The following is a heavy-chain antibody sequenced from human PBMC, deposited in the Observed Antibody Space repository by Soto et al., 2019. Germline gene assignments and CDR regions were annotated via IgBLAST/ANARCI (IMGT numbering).Heavy chain of an antibody. J-gene: IGHJ6*02. Sequence: HPGGSLRLSCAASGFTFSSYGMHWVRQAPGKGLEWVAVIWYDGSNKYYADSVKGRFTISRDNSKNTLYLQMNSLRAEDTAVYYCAREAYYYGSGSYYLVHYYYYYGMDVWGQGTTVTVSS. CDR2: IWYDGSNK. CDR1: GFTFSSYG. V-gene: IGHV3-33*01. CDR3: AREAYYYGSGSYYLVHYYYYYGMDV. D-gene: IGHD3-10*01.